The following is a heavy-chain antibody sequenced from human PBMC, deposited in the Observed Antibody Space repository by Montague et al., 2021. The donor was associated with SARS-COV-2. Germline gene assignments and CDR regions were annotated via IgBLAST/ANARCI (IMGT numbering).Heavy chain of an antibody. Sequence: TLSLTCTVSGGSISSGGYNWSWIRQHPGKGLEWIGYIYYSGSTYYNPSLKSRVTISVDTSKNQFSLKLSSVTAADTAVYYCARDSGITIFGVVIMQAFDIWGQGTMVTVSS. CDR2: IYYSGST. CDR1: GGSISSGGYN. CDR3: ARDSGITIFGVVIMQAFDI. J-gene: IGHJ3*02. D-gene: IGHD3-3*01. V-gene: IGHV4-31*03.